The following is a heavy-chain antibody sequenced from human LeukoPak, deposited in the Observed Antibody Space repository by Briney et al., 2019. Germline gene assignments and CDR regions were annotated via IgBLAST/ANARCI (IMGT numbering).Heavy chain of an antibody. CDR1: GFTFSNYA. J-gene: IGHJ4*02. D-gene: IGHD4-17*01. CDR2: ISSSGSTI. V-gene: IGHV3-48*04. Sequence: GGPLRLSCAASGFTFSNYAMNWVRQAPGKGLEWVSYISSSGSTIYYADSVKGRFTISRDNAKNSLYLQMNSLRAEDTAVYYCARDLEQDGDYGYWGQGTLVTVSS. CDR3: ARDLEQDGDYGY.